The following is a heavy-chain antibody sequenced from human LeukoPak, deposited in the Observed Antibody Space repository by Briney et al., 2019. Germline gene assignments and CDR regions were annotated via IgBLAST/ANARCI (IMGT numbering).Heavy chain of an antibody. D-gene: IGHD6-13*01. CDR2: INHSEST. Sequence: PSETLSLTCAVFGGSFSGYYWSWIRQPPGKGLEWIGEINHSESTNYNPSLKSRVTIPVDTSKNQFSLKLSSVTAADTAVYYCAGRVTQRSGKAAARSRRYFDLWGRGTLVTVSS. J-gene: IGHJ2*01. CDR3: AGRVTQRSGKAAARSRRYFDL. CDR1: GGSFSGYY. V-gene: IGHV4-34*01.